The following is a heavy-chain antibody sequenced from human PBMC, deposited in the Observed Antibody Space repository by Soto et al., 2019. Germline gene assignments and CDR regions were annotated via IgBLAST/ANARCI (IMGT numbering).Heavy chain of an antibody. CDR3: ARGSYDYVWGSYRPSAFDI. CDR1: GGTFSSYA. D-gene: IGHD3-16*02. CDR2: IIPIFGTA. J-gene: IGHJ3*02. V-gene: IGHV1-69*01. Sequence: QVQLVQSGAEVKKPGSSVKVSCKASGGTFSSYAISWVRQAPGQGLEWMGGIIPIFGTANYAQKFQGRVTITAEESTSTAYMERSSLRSEDTAVYYCARGSYDYVWGSYRPSAFDIWGQGTMVTVSS.